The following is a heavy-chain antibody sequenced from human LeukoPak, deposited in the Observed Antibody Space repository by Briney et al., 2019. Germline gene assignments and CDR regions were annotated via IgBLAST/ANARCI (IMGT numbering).Heavy chain of an antibody. V-gene: IGHV4-59*01. CDR1: GGSISSYY. Sequence: SETPSLTCTVSGGSISSYYWSWIRQPPGKGLEWIGYIYYSGSTNYNPSLKSRVTISVDTSKNQFSLKLSSVTAADTAVYYCATRGYSYALDAFDIWGQGTMATVSS. D-gene: IGHD5-18*01. CDR3: ATRGYSYALDAFDI. J-gene: IGHJ3*02. CDR2: IYYSGST.